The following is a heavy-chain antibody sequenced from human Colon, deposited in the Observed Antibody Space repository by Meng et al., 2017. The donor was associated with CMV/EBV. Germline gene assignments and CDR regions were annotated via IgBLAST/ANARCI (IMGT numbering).Heavy chain of an antibody. Sequence: GGSLRLSCAASGFTFWSHAMSWVRQAPGKGLEWVALIYSGGPMHYAGSVKGRFTISRDNSNNILYLQMNNLRDDDPAVYYCTRGSGPLFPGAFDIWGQGTMVTVSS. V-gene: IGHV3-53*01. CDR1: GFTFWSHA. CDR3: TRGSGPLFPGAFDI. CDR2: IYSGGPM. J-gene: IGHJ3*02. D-gene: IGHD3-10*02.